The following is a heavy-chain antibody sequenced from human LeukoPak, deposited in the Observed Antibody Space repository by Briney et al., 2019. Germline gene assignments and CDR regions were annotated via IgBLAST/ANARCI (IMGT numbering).Heavy chain of an antibody. D-gene: IGHD3-3*01. V-gene: IGHV3-23*01. CDR3: AKEMVGYDFWSGHWITSEYYYYYGMDV. CDR1: GFTFSSYA. CDR2: ISGSGGST. J-gene: IGHJ6*02. Sequence: GGSLRLSCAASGFTFSSYAMSWVRQAPGKGLEWVSAISGSGGSTYYADSVKGRFTISRDNSKNTLYLQMNSLRAEDTAVYYCAKEMVGYDFWSGHWITSEYYYYYGMDVWGQGTTVTVSS.